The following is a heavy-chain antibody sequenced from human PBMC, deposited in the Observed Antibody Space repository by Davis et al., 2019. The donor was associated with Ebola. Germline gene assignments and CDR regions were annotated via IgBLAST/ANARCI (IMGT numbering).Heavy chain of an antibody. CDR2: IYHSGST. Sequence: SETLSLTCAVSGGSISSSNWWSWVRQPPGKGLEWIGEIYHSGSTNYNPSLKSRVTISVDKSKNQFSLKLSSVTATDTAVYFCARHPSIPSRGPGYYYGMDVWGRGTTVTVSS. V-gene: IGHV4-4*02. CDR1: GGSISSSNW. J-gene: IGHJ6*02. CDR3: ARHPSIPSRGPGYYYGMDV. D-gene: IGHD2-2*02.